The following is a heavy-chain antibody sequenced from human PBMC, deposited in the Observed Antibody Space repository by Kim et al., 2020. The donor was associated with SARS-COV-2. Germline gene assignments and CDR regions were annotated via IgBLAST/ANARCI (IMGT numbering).Heavy chain of an antibody. CDR3: ARWPIAAAGYYYYGMDV. CDR1: GGSISSSSYY. CDR2: IYYSGST. V-gene: IGHV4-39*01. J-gene: IGHJ6*02. D-gene: IGHD6-13*01. Sequence: SETLSLTCTVSGGSISSSSYYWGWIRQPPGKGLEWIGSIYYSGSTYYNPSLKSRVTISVDTSKNQFSLKLSSVTAADTAVYYCARWPIAAAGYYYYGMDVWGQGTTVTVSS.